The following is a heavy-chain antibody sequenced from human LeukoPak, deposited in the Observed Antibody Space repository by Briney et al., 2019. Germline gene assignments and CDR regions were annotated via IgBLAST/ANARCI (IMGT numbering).Heavy chain of an antibody. Sequence: GGSLRLCCAASGFTFSSYSMNWVRQAPGKGLEWVSSISSSSSCIYYADSVKGRFTISRDNSKNTLYLQMSSLRDEDTAIYYCAKDITLGDGRLAFDFWGQGTLVTVSS. J-gene: IGHJ3*01. V-gene: IGHV3-21*04. CDR3: AKDITLGDGRLAFDF. D-gene: IGHD3-16*01. CDR2: ISSSSSCI. CDR1: GFTFSSYS.